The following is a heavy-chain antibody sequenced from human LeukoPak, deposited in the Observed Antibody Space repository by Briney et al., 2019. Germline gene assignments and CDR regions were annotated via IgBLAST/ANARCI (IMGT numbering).Heavy chain of an antibody. Sequence: GGSLRLSCAASGFTFSNYGMSWVRQAPGKGLEWVSGIGGSGIRTYYADSVMGRFTISRDNSKNTVYLQMNSLRDEDTAVYYCAKDSHWILFDDWGQGTLVTVSS. CDR1: GFTFSNYG. CDR2: IGGSGIRT. V-gene: IGHV3-23*01. J-gene: IGHJ4*02. D-gene: IGHD5-18*01. CDR3: AKDSHWILFDD.